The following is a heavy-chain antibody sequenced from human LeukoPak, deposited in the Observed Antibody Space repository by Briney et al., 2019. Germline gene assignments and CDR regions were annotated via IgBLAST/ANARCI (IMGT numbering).Heavy chain of an antibody. V-gene: IGHV4-39*07. J-gene: IGHJ4*02. CDR1: GGSISSSSDY. D-gene: IGHD4-23*01. CDR3: ARDVGTRFDY. CDR2: IYYSGST. Sequence: NPSETLSLTCTVSGGSISSSSDYWGWIRQPPGKGLEWIGSIYYSGSTYYNPSLKSRVTISVDTSKNQFSLKLSSVTAADTAVYYCARDVGTRFDYWGQGTLVTVSS.